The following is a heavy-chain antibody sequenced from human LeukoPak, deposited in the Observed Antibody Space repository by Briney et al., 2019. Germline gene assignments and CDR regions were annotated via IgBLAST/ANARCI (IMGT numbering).Heavy chain of an antibody. D-gene: IGHD3-9*01. CDR1: GYTFTGYY. Sequence: ASVKVSCKASGYTFTGYYMHWVRQAPGQGLEWMGWINPNSGGTNYAQKFQGRVTMTRDTSISTAYMELSRLRSDDTAVYYCARLLYDILPGPSLENWGQGTLVTVSS. CDR2: INPNSGGT. J-gene: IGHJ4*02. V-gene: IGHV1-2*02. CDR3: ARLLYDILPGPSLEN.